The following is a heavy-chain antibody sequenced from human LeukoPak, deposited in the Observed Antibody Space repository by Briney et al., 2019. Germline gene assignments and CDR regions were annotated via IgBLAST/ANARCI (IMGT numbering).Heavy chain of an antibody. Sequence: GGSLRLSCAASGFTVSSTYVSWVRQAPGKGLEWVSVIQSAGDTYYADSVKGRFTISRDNSKNTLYLQVNSLRAEDTAVYYCAKTSVGEGRIIGSGYFDNWGQGTLVTVSS. D-gene: IGHD2-15*01. V-gene: IGHV3-53*01. J-gene: IGHJ4*02. CDR1: GFTVSSTY. CDR3: AKTSVGEGRIIGSGYFDN. CDR2: IQSAGDT.